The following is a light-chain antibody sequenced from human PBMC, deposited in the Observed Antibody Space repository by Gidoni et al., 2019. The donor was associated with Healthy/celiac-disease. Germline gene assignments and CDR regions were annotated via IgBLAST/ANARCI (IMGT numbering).Light chain of an antibody. CDR2: KAS. Sequence: DIQMTQSPSTLSASVGDRVTITCRASQSISSWLAWYQQKPGKAPKLLFYKASSLESGVPSRFSGSGSGTEFTLTIISLQPDDFATYYCQQYNSYRTFGQGTKVEIK. V-gene: IGKV1-5*03. CDR1: QSISSW. J-gene: IGKJ1*01. CDR3: QQYNSYRT.